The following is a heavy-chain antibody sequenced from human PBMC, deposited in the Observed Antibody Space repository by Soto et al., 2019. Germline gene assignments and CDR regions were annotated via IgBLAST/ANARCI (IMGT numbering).Heavy chain of an antibody. Sequence: GGSLRLSCAASGFTFSSYAMHWVRQAPGKGLEWVAVISYDGSNKYYADSVKGRFTISRDNSKNTLYLQMNSLRAEDTAVYYCARDSQLKAWLVYYFDYWGQGTLVTVSS. V-gene: IGHV3-30-3*01. CDR1: GFTFSSYA. J-gene: IGHJ4*02. CDR3: ARDSQLKAWLVYYFDY. D-gene: IGHD6-19*01. CDR2: ISYDGSNK.